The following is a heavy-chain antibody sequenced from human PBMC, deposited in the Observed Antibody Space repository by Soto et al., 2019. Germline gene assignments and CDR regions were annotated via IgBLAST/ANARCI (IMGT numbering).Heavy chain of an antibody. Sequence: PGGSLRLSCAASGFVFSDFQFNWVRQAPGGGLEWLSSITGTSAFTEYAESIEDRFTISRDNPNKLLFLHMDNLRPEDTAVYYCAGDNLAFQGAFDLWGQGTLVTVSS. J-gene: IGHJ4*02. CDR3: AGDNLAFQGAFDL. CDR2: ITGTSAFT. V-gene: IGHV3-21*01. CDR1: GFVFSDFQ. D-gene: IGHD3-16*01.